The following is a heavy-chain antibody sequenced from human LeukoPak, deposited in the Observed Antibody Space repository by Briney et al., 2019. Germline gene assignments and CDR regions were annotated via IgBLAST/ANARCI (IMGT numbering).Heavy chain of an antibody. CDR1: GGSISSGGYY. CDR3: ARETFSSSWVLDY. Sequence: SKTLSLTCTVSGGSISSGGYYWSWIRQHPGKGLEWIGYIYYSGSTYYNPSLKSRVTISVDTSKNQFSLKLSSVTAADTAVYYCARETFSSSWVLDYWGQGTLVTVSS. D-gene: IGHD6-13*01. J-gene: IGHJ4*02. CDR2: IYYSGST. V-gene: IGHV4-31*03.